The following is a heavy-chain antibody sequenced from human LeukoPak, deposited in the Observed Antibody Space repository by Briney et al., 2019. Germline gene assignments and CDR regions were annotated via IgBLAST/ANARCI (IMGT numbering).Heavy chain of an antibody. CDR1: GGSISSGGYS. V-gene: IGHV4-30-2*01. CDR2: IYHSGST. Sequence: SQTLSLTCAVSGGSISSGGYSWSWIRQPPGKGPEWIGYIYHSGSTYYNPSLKSRVTMSVDRSKNQFSLKLSSVTAADTAVYYCAREIAVAQYFDLWGRGTLVTVSS. J-gene: IGHJ2*01. CDR3: AREIAVAQYFDL. D-gene: IGHD6-19*01.